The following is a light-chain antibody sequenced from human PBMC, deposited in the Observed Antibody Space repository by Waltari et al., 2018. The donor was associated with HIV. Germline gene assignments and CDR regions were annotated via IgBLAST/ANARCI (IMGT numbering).Light chain of an antibody. CDR1: SSDVGGYNS. Sequence: QSALTQHASVSGSPGQSITISCTGTSSDVGGYNSVSLYQLHPGKAPKLMIYAVSTRPSGVSNRFSGSKSDNASSLTISGLQAEDEADYYCSSYTSTSTVYVFGTGTEVTVL. CDR2: AVS. V-gene: IGLV2-14*03. CDR3: SSYTSTSTVYV. J-gene: IGLJ1*01.